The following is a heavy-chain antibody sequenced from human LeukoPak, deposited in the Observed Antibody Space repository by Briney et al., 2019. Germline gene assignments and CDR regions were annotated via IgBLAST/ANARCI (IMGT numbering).Heavy chain of an antibody. V-gene: IGHV3-23*01. Sequence: GGSLRLSCAASGFTFSSYAMSWVRQAPGKGLEWVSAISGSGGSTYYADSVKGRFTISRDNSKNTLYLQMNSLRAEDTAVCYCAKLESYYDILTGYYPAVFDIWGQGTMVTVSS. CDR2: ISGSGGST. D-gene: IGHD3-9*01. CDR1: GFTFSSYA. J-gene: IGHJ3*02. CDR3: AKLESYYDILTGYYPAVFDI.